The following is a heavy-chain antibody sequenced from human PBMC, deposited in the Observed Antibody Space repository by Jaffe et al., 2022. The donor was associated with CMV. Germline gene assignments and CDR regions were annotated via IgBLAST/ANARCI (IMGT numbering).Heavy chain of an antibody. CDR2: IGTAGDT. CDR1: GFTFSSYD. CDR3: ARSNRGITMVRGVRVYYYYGMDV. D-gene: IGHD3-10*01. J-gene: IGHJ6*02. V-gene: IGHV3-13*01. Sequence: EVQLVESGGGLVQPGGSLRLSCAASGFTFSSYDMHWVRQATGKGLEWVSAIGTAGDTYYPGSVKGRFTISRENAKNSLYLQMNSLRAGDTAVYYCARSNRGITMVRGVRVYYYYGMDVWGQGTTVTVSS.